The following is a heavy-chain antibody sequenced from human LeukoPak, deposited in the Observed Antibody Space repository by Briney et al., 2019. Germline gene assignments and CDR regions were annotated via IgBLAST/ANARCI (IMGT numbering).Heavy chain of an antibody. V-gene: IGHV3-30*03. Sequence: GGSLRLSCAASGFTFSSYGIHWVRQAPGKGLEWVAVISYDGSNKYYADSVKGRFTISRDNSKNTLYLQMNSLRAEDTAVYYCARGGAAAGTRNNWFDPWGQGTLVTVSS. D-gene: IGHD6-13*01. CDR3: ARGGAAAGTRNNWFDP. J-gene: IGHJ5*02. CDR2: ISYDGSNK. CDR1: GFTFSSYG.